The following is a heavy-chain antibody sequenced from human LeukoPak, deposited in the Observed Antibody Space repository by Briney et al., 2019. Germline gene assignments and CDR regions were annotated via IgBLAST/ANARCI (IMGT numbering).Heavy chain of an antibody. J-gene: IGHJ3*02. Sequence: SETLSLTCTVSGGSISSYYWSWIRQPPGKGLEWIGEINHSGSTNYNPSLKSRVTISVDTSKNQFSLKLSSVTAADTAVYYCARASYYAFDIWGQGTMVTVSS. CDR3: ARASYYAFDI. CDR1: GGSISSYY. V-gene: IGHV4-34*01. CDR2: INHSGST. D-gene: IGHD2-8*01.